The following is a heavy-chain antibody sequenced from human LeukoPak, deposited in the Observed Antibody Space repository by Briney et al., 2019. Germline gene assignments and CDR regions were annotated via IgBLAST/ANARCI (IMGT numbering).Heavy chain of an antibody. CDR2: CNAGNGDR. J-gene: IGHJ4*02. Sequence: ASVKVSCKSSVSTFSNYAVNWVRQAPGQRPEWMGGCNAGNGDRKYSKKFQGRVTVTRDTSASTTYLELSSLTSEDTAVYYCTRGIWSRIGWSYYDYWGQGTLVTVSS. V-gene: IGHV1-3*01. CDR3: TRGIWSRIGWSYYDY. D-gene: IGHD6-19*01. CDR1: VSTFSNYA.